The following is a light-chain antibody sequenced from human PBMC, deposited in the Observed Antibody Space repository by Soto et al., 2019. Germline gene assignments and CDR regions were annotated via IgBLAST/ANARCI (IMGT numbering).Light chain of an antibody. CDR2: AAS. CDR1: QSISSW. J-gene: IGKJ1*01. V-gene: IGKV1-5*01. Sequence: DIQMTQSPSTLSASVGDRVTITCRASQSISSWLAWYQQKPGKAPKLLIYAASNLQSGVPSRFSGSGSGTDFTLTISSLQPEDFATYYCQQYNSYSRTFGQGTKVDIK. CDR3: QQYNSYSRT.